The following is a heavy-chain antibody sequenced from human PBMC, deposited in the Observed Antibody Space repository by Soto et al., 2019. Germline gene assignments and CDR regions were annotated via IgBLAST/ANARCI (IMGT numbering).Heavy chain of an antibody. CDR3: ARQIGSSWYLYYFDY. Sequence: HSETLSLTCTVSGGSISSSSYYWGWIRQPPGKGLEWIGSIYYSGSTYYNPSLKSRVTISVDTSKNQFSLKLSSVTAADTAVYYCARQIGSSWYLYYFDYWGQGTLVTVSS. D-gene: IGHD6-13*01. V-gene: IGHV4-39*01. CDR2: IYYSGST. J-gene: IGHJ4*02. CDR1: GGSISSSSYY.